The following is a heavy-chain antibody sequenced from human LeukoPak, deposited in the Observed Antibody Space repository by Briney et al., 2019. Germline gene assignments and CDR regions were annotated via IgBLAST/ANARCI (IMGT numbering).Heavy chain of an antibody. D-gene: IGHD1-26*01. CDR2: IEYGDIHT. V-gene: IGHV3-30*19. CDR1: DYG. J-gene: IGHJ4*02. Sequence: GGSLRLSCAASDYGMHWVRQAPGKGLEWLTFIEYGDIHTFYADSVKGRFTISRDNSKNTLYLQMNSLRAEDTAVYYCARGSGGSYEGDGYFDYWGQGTLVTVSS. CDR3: ARGSGGSYEGDGYFDY.